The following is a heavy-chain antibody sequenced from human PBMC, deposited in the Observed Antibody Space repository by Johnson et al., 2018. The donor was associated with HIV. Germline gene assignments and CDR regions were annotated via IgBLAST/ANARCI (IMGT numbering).Heavy chain of an antibody. V-gene: IGHV3-30*14. D-gene: IGHD4-17*01. CDR3: ARVTTTVSRHDGFDI. Sequence: QVQLVESGGGVVKPGTSLRLSCAASGFTFKIYAMRWVRQAPGKGLEWVAVVSYDGPDKYYADSVKGRFTITRDNSKNSLYLQMNRLRAEDTAAYYCARVTTTVSRHDGFDIWGQGTMVTVSS. CDR1: GFTFKIYA. J-gene: IGHJ3*02. CDR2: VSYDGPDK.